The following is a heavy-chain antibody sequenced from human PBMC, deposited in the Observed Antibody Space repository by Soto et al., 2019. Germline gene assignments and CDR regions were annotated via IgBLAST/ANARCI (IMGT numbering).Heavy chain of an antibody. Sequence: PSETLSLTCTVSGGSIRSYYWSWIRQPPGKGLEWIGYIYYSGSTNYNPSLKSRVTISVDTSKNQFSLYLQMNSLRAEDTAVYYCARHPERIAQIGWFDPWGQGTLVTVSS. CDR3: ARHPERIAQIGWFDP. V-gene: IGHV4-59*08. CDR2: IYYSGST. CDR1: GGSIRSYY. D-gene: IGHD6-13*01. J-gene: IGHJ5*02.